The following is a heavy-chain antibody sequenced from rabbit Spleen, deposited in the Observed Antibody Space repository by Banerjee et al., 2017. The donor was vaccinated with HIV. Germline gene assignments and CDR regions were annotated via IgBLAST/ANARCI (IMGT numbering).Heavy chain of an antibody. Sequence: QLVESGGDLVKPGASLTLTCTASGFTLSSYYMNWVRQAPGKGLEWIGYIDPVFGITYYASWVNGRFSISRENAQNTVFLQMTSLTAADTATYFCARDGAGGSYFALWGPGTLVTVS. D-gene: IGHD8-1*01. CDR1: GFTLSSYY. CDR3: ARDGAGGSYFAL. J-gene: IGHJ6*01. CDR2: IDPVFGIT. V-gene: IGHV1S7*01.